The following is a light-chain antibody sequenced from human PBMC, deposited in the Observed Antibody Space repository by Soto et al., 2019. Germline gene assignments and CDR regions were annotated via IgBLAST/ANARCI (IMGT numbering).Light chain of an antibody. CDR3: SSYAGSNNPHVV. CDR2: EVS. Sequence: QSALTQPPSASGSPGQSVTISCTGTSSDIGAFNSISWYQQYPGKAPKLIIYEVSKRPSGVPDRFSGSKSGNTASLTVSGLQAEDEADYYCSSYAGSNNPHVVFGGGTQVTVL. CDR1: SSDIGAFNS. J-gene: IGLJ2*01. V-gene: IGLV2-8*01.